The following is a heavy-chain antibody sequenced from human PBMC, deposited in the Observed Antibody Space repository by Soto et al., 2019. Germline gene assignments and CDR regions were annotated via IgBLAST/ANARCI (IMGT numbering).Heavy chain of an antibody. D-gene: IGHD3-22*01. J-gene: IGHJ4*02. CDR3: ARGSDYYDSSGYSDYFDY. CDR1: GYTFTSYA. CDR2: ISAYNANT. Sequence: ASVKGSCKDSGYTFTSYAISWVRQAPGQGLEWMGWISAYNANTYYADSVKGRFTISRHNSKNTLYLQMNSLRAEDTAVYYCARGSDYYDSSGYSDYFDYWGQGTLVTVSS. V-gene: IGHV1-18*01.